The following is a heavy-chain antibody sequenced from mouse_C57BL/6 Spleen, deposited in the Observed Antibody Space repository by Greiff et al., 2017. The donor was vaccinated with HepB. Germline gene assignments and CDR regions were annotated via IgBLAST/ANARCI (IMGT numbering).Heavy chain of an antibody. CDR2: IWGGGST. D-gene: IGHD1-1*01. J-gene: IGHJ4*01. V-gene: IGHV2-9*01. CDR1: GFSLTSYG. CDR3: DTIATVDYDAVDY. Sequence: VKLQESGPGLVAPSQSLSITCTVSGFSLTSYGVDWVRQPPGKGLEWLGVIWGGGSTNYNSALLSRLSISKDNSKSQVFLKMNSLQTDDTAMYYCDTIATVDYDAVDYWGQGTSVTVSS.